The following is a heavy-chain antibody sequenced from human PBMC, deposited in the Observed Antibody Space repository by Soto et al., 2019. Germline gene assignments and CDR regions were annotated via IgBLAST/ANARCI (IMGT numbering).Heavy chain of an antibody. D-gene: IGHD2-21*01. CDR3: ARIAGGEVAT. Sequence: PSETLSLTCTVSGGSINSADYSWSWIRQPPGKGLECIGNIYYSGASFYNPSLESRIDVSIDTSKNQLSLNLISVTAADTAMYYCARIAGGEVATWGQGTLVTVSS. V-gene: IGHV4-30-4*01. CDR1: GGSINSADYS. J-gene: IGHJ4*02. CDR2: IYYSGAS.